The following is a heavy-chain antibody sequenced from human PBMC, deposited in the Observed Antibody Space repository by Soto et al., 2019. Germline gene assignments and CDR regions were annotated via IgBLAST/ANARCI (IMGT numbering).Heavy chain of an antibody. D-gene: IGHD6-13*01. CDR3: ARDSGSSWNPCDY. Sequence: EVQLVESGGGLVKPGGSLRLSCAASGFTFSSYSMNWVRQAPGKGLEWVSSISSSSSYIYYADSVKGRFTISRDNAKNSLYLQINSLRAEDTAVYYCARDSGSSWNPCDYWGQGTLVTVSS. CDR2: ISSSSSYI. CDR1: GFTFSSYS. V-gene: IGHV3-21*01. J-gene: IGHJ4*02.